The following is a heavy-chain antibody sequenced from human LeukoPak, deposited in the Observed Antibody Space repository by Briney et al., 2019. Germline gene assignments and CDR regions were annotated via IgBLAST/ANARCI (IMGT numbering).Heavy chain of an antibody. Sequence: GGSLRLSCAASGFTFSSYGMHWVRQAPGKGLEWVAVISYDGSNKYYADSVKGRFTISRDNSKNTLYLQMNSLRAEDTAVYYRAKDLYLTGYSFDYWGQGTLVTVSS. D-gene: IGHD3-9*01. CDR2: ISYDGSNK. J-gene: IGHJ4*02. CDR1: GFTFSSYG. CDR3: AKDLYLTGYSFDY. V-gene: IGHV3-30*18.